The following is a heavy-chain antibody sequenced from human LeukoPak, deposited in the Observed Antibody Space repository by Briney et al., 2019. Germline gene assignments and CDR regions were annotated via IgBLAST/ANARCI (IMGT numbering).Heavy chain of an antibody. V-gene: IGHV4-31*03. CDR3: ARVGVTMVRGVIMRAIDI. D-gene: IGHD3-10*01. Sequence: PSQTLPLTCTVSGGSISSGGYYWSWIRQHPGKGLEWIGYIYYSGSTYYNPSLKSRVTISVDTSKNQFSLKLSSVTAADTAVYYCARVGVTMVRGVIMRAIDIWGQGTMVTVSS. CDR1: GGSISSGGYY. CDR2: IYYSGST. J-gene: IGHJ3*02.